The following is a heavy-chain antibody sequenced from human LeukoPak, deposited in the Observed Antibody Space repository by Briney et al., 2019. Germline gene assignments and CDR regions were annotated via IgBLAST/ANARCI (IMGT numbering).Heavy chain of an antibody. CDR2: ITGSGDDT. CDR3: AKGSVVADINFDS. V-gene: IGHV3-23*01. CDR1: GFSFNTYA. Sequence: GGSLRLSCAASGFSFNTYAMNWVRQAPGKGLEWVSTITGSGDDTYYADSARGRFTISRDNSKHTLYLQMNTLRVEDTAVYYCAKGSVVADINFDSWGQGTLATVSS. J-gene: IGHJ4*02. D-gene: IGHD2-15*01.